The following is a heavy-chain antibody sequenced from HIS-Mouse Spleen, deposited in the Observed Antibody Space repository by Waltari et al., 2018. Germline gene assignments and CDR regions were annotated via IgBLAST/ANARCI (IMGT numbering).Heavy chain of an antibody. Sequence: QVQLQESGPGLVKPSETLSLTCTVSGYSISSGYYWGWIRQPPGKGLEWIGSIYHSGRTYSNPSLKSRVTISVDTSKNQFSLKLSSVTAADTAVYYCAREPHLQLELAFDIWGQGTMVTVSS. CDR2: IYHSGRT. CDR3: AREPHLQLELAFDI. CDR1: GYSISSGYY. D-gene: IGHD1-1*01. V-gene: IGHV4-38-2*02. J-gene: IGHJ3*02.